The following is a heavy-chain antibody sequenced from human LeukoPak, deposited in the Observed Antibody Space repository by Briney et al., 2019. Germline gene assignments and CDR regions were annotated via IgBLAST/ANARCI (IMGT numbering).Heavy chain of an antibody. CDR1: GFTFSSYA. J-gene: IGHJ4*02. D-gene: IGHD3-9*01. V-gene: IGHV3-23*01. CDR3: AKAGRYFGLFDY. CDR2: ISGSGGST. Sequence: GSLRLSCGAPGFTFSSYAMSWVRQAPGKGLEWVSAISGSGGSTYYADSVKGRFTISRDNSKNTLYLQMNSLRAEDTAVYYCAKAGRYFGLFDYWGQGTLVTVSS.